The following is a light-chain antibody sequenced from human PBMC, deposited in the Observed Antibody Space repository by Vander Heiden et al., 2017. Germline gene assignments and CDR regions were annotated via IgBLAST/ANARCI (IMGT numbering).Light chain of an antibody. V-gene: IGLV1-44*01. CDR2: SNN. CDR1: SSNIGRNN. J-gene: IGLJ1*01. CDR3: ATWDDGLNHYFV. Sequence: QPVLTQPPSASGTPGQRVTISCSGSSSNIGRNNVNWYQQLPGSTPKPLIYSNNQRPSGVPDRFSGSKSGTSASLAISGPQSEDEADYYCATWDDGLNHYFVFGTGTRVTVL.